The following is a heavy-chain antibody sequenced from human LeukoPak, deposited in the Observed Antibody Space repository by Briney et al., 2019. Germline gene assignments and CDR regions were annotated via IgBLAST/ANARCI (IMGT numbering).Heavy chain of an antibody. CDR2: IYYSGST. V-gene: IGHV4-39*01. CDR3: ARQSGWLLFVVY. CDR1: GVSISSSNW. Sequence: SGTLSFTCSGSGVSISSSNWLSWVRQPPVERLEWIGSIYYSGSTYYNPSLKSRVTISVDTSKNQFSLKLSSVTAADTSVYYCARQSGWLLFVVYWGQGTLVTVSS. D-gene: IGHD2-21*02. J-gene: IGHJ4*02.